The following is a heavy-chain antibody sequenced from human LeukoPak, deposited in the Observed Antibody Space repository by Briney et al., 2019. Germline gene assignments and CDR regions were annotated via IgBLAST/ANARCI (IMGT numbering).Heavy chain of an antibody. CDR2: VYYTGPT. D-gene: IGHD6-19*01. Sequence: ETESLTCTVSGGSINTYYWSWIRQPPGKGLEWIGYVYYTGPTNYNPSLKSRVTMSVDTSKIQFSLRLTSVTAADTAVYYCARPHTSGWPPDAFDIWGQGTM. J-gene: IGHJ3*02. V-gene: IGHV4-59*01. CDR3: ARPHTSGWPPDAFDI. CDR1: GGSINTYY.